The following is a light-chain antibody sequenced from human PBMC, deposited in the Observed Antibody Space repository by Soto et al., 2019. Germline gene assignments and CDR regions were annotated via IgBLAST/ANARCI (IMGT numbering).Light chain of an antibody. Sequence: QSVLTQPPSVSGVPGQRVTISCTGSSSNIGTGYEVHWYQQLPGTAPKLLIYGNTNRPSGIPDRFSGSKSGTSASLAITGLQAEDEADYYCQSYDSTLTGHVIFGGGTKLTVL. CDR1: SSNIGTGYE. V-gene: IGLV1-40*01. CDR3: QSYDSTLTGHVI. J-gene: IGLJ2*01. CDR2: GNT.